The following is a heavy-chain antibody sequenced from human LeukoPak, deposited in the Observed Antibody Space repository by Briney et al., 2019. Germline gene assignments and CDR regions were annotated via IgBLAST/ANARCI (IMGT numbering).Heavy chain of an antibody. V-gene: IGHV3-66*01. CDR2: IYSGGST. D-gene: IGHD6-13*01. J-gene: IGHJ4*02. Sequence: PGGSLRLSCAASGFTVSSNYMSWVRQAPGKGLEWVSVIYSGGSTYYADSVKGRFTISRDNSKNTLYLQMNSLRAEDAAVYYCAKDALGRAAGLFDYWGQGTLVTVSS. CDR1: GFTVSSNY. CDR3: AKDALGRAAGLFDY.